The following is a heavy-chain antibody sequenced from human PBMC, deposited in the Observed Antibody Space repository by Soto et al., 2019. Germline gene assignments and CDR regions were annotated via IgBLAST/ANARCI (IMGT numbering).Heavy chain of an antibody. CDR1: GGSISSGGYS. CDR3: ARSDGRY. J-gene: IGHJ4*02. CDR2: IYHSGST. V-gene: IGHV4-30-2*01. Sequence: SETLSLTCAVSGGSISSGGYSWSWIRQPPGKGLEWIGYIYHSGSTYYNPSLKSRVTISVDRSKNQFSLKLSSVTAADTAVYYCARSDGRYWGQGTLVTISS.